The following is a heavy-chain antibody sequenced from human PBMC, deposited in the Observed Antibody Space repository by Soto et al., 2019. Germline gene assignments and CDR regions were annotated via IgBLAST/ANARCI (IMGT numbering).Heavy chain of an antibody. V-gene: IGHV3-30*03. D-gene: IGHD4-17*01. J-gene: IGHJ4*02. CDR2: ISYDGNNK. Sequence: QVQLVESGGGVVQPGGSLRLSFAASEFTFSNYAMHWVRQPPGKGLQWLAVISYDGNNKYYADSVEGRFTISRDNSKNTVYLQMNSLRLEDTAVYYCARGPSYSDSYFDYWGQGTLVTVSS. CDR1: EFTFSNYA. CDR3: ARGPSYSDSYFDY.